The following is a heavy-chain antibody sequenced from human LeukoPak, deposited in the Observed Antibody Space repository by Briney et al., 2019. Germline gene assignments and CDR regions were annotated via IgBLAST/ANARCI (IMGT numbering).Heavy chain of an antibody. CDR1: GGTFSSYV. CDR2: IIPIFGTA. J-gene: IGHJ6*03. Sequence: GASVKVSCKASGGTFSSYVISWVRQAPGQGLEWMGGIIPIFGTANYAQKFQGRVTITTDESTSTAYMELSSLRSEDTAVYYCAISPDIVVVPAAPGDYYYMDVWGKGTTVTVSS. D-gene: IGHD2-2*01. V-gene: IGHV1-69*05. CDR3: AISPDIVVVPAAPGDYYYMDV.